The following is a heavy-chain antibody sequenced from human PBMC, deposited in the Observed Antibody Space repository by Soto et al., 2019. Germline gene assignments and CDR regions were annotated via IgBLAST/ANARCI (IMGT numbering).Heavy chain of an antibody. Sequence: QVQLVQSGAEVKKPGASVKVSCKASGYTFTSYDINWVRQATGQGLEWMGWMNPNSGNTGYAQKFQGRVTMTRNTSISTAYTELSSLRSEETAVYYCARGLEWLLTWYGMDVWGQGTTVTVSS. CDR3: ARGLEWLLTWYGMDV. J-gene: IGHJ6*02. V-gene: IGHV1-8*01. CDR1: GYTFTSYD. D-gene: IGHD3-3*01. CDR2: MNPNSGNT.